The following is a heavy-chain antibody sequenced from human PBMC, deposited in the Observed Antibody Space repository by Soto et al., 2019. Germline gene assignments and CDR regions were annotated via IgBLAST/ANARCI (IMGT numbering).Heavy chain of an antibody. CDR3: ARVGHTTRIVAPGTGGDH. D-gene: IGHD6-13*01. CDR2: ISSSSSFI. CDR1: GFILSDYT. V-gene: IGHV3-21*01. J-gene: IGHJ4*02. Sequence: PGGSLRLSCVASGFILSDYTMNWVRQPPGKGLEWVSLISSSSSFIYYQDSVKGGFTISRDNAKNSLFLQMNSLRAEDAAVYYCARVGHTTRIVAPGTGGDHWGQGTLVTVSS.